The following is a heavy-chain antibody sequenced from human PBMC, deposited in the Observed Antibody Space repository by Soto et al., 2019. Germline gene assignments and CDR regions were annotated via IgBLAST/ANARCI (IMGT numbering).Heavy chain of an antibody. D-gene: IGHD3-3*01. CDR1: GGSFGRSA. J-gene: IGHJ4*02. CDR3: ATGVIWIGYFTVDS. V-gene: IGHV1-69*13. Sequence: ASVKVSCKASGGSFGRSAINWVRQTPGQGLEWLGGFIPVYRTLNYAQKFQGRVTITADESTGTAYMTLSSLASDDTAVYYCATGVIWIGYFTVDSWGQGTRVTVSS. CDR2: FIPVYRTL.